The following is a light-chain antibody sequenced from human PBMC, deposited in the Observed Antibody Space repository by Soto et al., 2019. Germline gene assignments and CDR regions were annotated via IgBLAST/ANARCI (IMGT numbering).Light chain of an antibody. J-gene: IGKJ1*01. Sequence: DIQMTQSPSTLSASLGDRATLTCRASQSVSSYLNWYQQKPGKAPKLLIYAASSLQSGVPSRFSGSGSGTDFTLTISSLQPEDFATYYCQQSYNTLCTFGQGTKVEIK. CDR2: AAS. CDR1: QSVSSY. V-gene: IGKV1-39*01. CDR3: QQSYNTLCT.